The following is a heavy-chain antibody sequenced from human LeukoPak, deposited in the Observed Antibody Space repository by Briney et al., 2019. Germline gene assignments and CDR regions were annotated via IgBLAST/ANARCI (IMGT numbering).Heavy chain of an antibody. CDR1: GFTFSGSW. CDR3: ARYRHLYY. J-gene: IGHJ4*02. CDR2: INQVGGEK. V-gene: IGHV3-7*01. Sequence: GGSLRLSCAASGFTFSGSWMSWVRQAPGKGLEWVASINQVGGEKYSLDSVKGRFTISRDNTKSSLYLQMNSLRAEDTAMYYCARYRHLYYWGQGTLVTVSS. D-gene: IGHD3-16*01.